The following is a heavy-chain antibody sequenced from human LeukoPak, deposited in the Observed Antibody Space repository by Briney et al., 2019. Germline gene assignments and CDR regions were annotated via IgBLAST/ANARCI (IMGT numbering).Heavy chain of an antibody. J-gene: IGHJ3*01. CDR3: ARSSYSSSSSV. V-gene: IGHV3-7*03. D-gene: IGHD6-6*01. CDR2: INSDGSEG. CDR1: GFTVSSNY. Sequence: PGGSLRLSCAASGFTVSSNYMSWVRQAPGKGLEWVASINSDGSEGYYADVVKGRFTISRDNAKNSLYLQINSLRAEDTAVYYCARSSYSSSSSVWGQGTVVTVSS.